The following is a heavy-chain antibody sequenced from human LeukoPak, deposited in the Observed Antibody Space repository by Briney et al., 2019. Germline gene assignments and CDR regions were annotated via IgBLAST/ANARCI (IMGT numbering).Heavy chain of an antibody. CDR3: ARLGGSYYTY. CDR2: IKQDGCEK. CDR1: GFAFSSYW. V-gene: IGHV3-7*01. Sequence: GGSLRLSCVASGFAFSSYWMSWVRQAPGKGLEWVANIKQDGCEKYYVDSVKGRFTISRDNAKNSLFLQMNSLRVEDTAVYYCARLGGSYYTYWGQGTLVTVSS. D-gene: IGHD1-26*01. J-gene: IGHJ4*02.